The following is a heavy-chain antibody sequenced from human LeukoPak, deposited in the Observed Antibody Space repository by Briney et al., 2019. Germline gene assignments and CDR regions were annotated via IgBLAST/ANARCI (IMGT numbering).Heavy chain of an antibody. CDR3: ATESRFSGYYYVVSFDY. Sequence: ASVKVSCKVSGYTLTELSMHWVRQAPGKGLEWMGGFDPEDGETIYAQKFQGRVTMTEDTSTDTAHMELSSLRSEDTAVYYCATESRFSGYYYVVSFDYWGQGTLVIVSS. CDR1: GYTLTELS. J-gene: IGHJ4*02. D-gene: IGHD3-22*01. CDR2: FDPEDGET. V-gene: IGHV1-24*01.